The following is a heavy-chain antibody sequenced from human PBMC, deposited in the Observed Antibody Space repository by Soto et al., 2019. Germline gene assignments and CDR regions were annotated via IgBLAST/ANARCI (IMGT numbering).Heavy chain of an antibody. D-gene: IGHD6-19*01. CDR1: VFNFRGYG. Sequence: PGGSLRPSCATSVFNFRGYGMHCVRHAPGQGLEWVAVIYHDGNNTFYADSVKGRFTVSRDNSKNILYLQMNSVIVEDTAVYYCVTHSGGWNEGFIESWGQGTRVNGSS. CDR2: IYHDGNNT. J-gene: IGHJ4*02. V-gene: IGHV3-33*01. CDR3: VTHSGGWNEGFIES.